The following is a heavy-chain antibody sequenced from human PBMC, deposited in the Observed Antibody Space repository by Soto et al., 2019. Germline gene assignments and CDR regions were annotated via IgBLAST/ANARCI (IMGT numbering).Heavy chain of an antibody. CDR2: IGSGGDT. Sequence: EVPLVESGGGLVQPGGSLRLSCAASGFTLSSYDIHWVRQATGEGRAWVSGIGSGGDTHYADSVKGRFIISREDGKNSLYLQMNNLRVGDTAVYDCTRKTPPTGMEVWGQGATVTVSS. D-gene: IGHD3-9*01. CDR1: GFTLSSYD. V-gene: IGHV3-13*01. J-gene: IGHJ6*02. CDR3: TRKTPPTGMEV.